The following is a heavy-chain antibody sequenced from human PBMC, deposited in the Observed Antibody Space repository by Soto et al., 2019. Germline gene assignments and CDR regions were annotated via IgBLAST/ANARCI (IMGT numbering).Heavy chain of an antibody. D-gene: IGHD2-15*01. V-gene: IGHV3-21*01. J-gene: IGHJ4*02. CDR1: GFTFSTYS. Sequence: GGSLRLSCAASGFTFSTYSMNWVRQAPGKGLEWVSSISTTSAYIYYADSVKGRFTISRDNAKSSLYLQMNSLRAEDTAVYYCARDRCSGGACYSFNSWGQGTLVTVSS. CDR3: ARDRCSGGACYSFNS. CDR2: ISTTSAYI.